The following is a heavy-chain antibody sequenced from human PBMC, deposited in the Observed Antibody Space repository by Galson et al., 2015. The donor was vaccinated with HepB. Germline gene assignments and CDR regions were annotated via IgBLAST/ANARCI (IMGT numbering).Heavy chain of an antibody. D-gene: IGHD3-22*01. Sequence: SLRLSCAAYGFTFSSYGMHWVRQAPGKGLEWVAVIWYDGSKKYYSDSVKGRFTISRDNSKKTLYLQMNSLRAEDTAVYYCARVSDYYYDSSGYEGGFFDYWGQGTLVTVSS. V-gene: IGHV3-33*08. CDR1: GFTFSSYG. CDR3: ARVSDYYYDSSGYEGGFFDY. CDR2: IWYDGSKK. J-gene: IGHJ4*02.